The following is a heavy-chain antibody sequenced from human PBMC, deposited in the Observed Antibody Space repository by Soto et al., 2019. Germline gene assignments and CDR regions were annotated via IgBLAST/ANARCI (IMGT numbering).Heavy chain of an antibody. V-gene: IGHV4-30-4*01. Sequence: QVQLQESGPGLVKPSQTLSLTCTVSGGSISSGDYYWPWIRQPPGQGLEWTGYIDYSGSTYYNPSLKSRLTISVDTSKNKFSLKLSSVTAADTAVYYCARSGDGGTPYPSFFWFDPWGQGTLVTVSS. CDR1: GGSISSGDYY. J-gene: IGHJ5*02. CDR2: IDYSGST. CDR3: ARSGDGGTPYPSFFWFDP. D-gene: IGHD1-26*01.